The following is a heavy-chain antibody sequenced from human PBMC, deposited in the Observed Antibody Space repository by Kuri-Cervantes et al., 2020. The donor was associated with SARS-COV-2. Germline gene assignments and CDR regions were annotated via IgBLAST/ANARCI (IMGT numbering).Heavy chain of an antibody. Sequence: LSCTVSGGSISSSSYYWGWIRQPPGKGLEWIGRIYTSGSTNYNPSLKSRVTMSVDTSKNQFSLKLSSVTAADTAVYYCARERGILLWFRESYDAFDIWGQGTTVTVSS. D-gene: IGHD3-10*01. V-gene: IGHV4-61*02. CDR2: IYTSGST. CDR3: ARERGILLWFRESYDAFDI. J-gene: IGHJ3*02. CDR1: GGSISSSSYY.